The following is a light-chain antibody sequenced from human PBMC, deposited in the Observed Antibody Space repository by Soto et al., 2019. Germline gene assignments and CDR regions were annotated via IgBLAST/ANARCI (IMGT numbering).Light chain of an antibody. CDR2: EVS. J-gene: IGKJ1*01. Sequence: DIVLTQTPLSLSVTPGQPASISCNSSQSLLHSDGKTYLCWYLQKAGQPPQVLIYEVSNRFSGVPERFSGSGSGTDFPLRISRVEAEDGGVYYCMQSIQLPWTFGQGTKVEVK. CDR3: MQSIQLPWT. CDR1: QSLLHSDGKTY. V-gene: IGKV2D-29*01.